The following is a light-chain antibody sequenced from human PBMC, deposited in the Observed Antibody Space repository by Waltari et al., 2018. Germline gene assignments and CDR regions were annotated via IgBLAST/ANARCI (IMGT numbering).Light chain of an antibody. CDR3: QQYYRSRT. J-gene: IGKJ1*01. CDR2: WAS. V-gene: IGKV4-1*01. Sequence: DIVMTQSPDSLAVSLGERATIDCKSSQSVFYRSDNKNYLAWYQHKPGQPPKLLFYWASTRDSGVRDRVSGSGSGTDFTLTINNLQAEDVAVYYCQQYYRSRTFGQGTKVEIK. CDR1: QSVFYRSDNKNY.